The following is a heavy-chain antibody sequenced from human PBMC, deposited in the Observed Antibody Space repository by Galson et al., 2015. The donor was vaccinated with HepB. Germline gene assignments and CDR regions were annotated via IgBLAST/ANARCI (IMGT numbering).Heavy chain of an antibody. J-gene: IGHJ4*02. CDR2: LNSDDGST. V-gene: IGHV3-74*01. D-gene: IGHD2-21*01. Sequence: PRLSCAASGFTFSRYWMYWVRQAPGKGLVWVSRLNSDDGSTSYADSVKGRFTISRDIAKNTLYLQMNSPTAEDTALYYCVRGRGGEANNYWGQGTLVTVSS. CDR3: VRGRGGEANNY. CDR1: GFTFSRYW.